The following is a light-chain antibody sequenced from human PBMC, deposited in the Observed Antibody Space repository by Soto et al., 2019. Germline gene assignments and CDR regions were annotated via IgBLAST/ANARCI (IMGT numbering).Light chain of an antibody. J-gene: IGKJ5*01. Sequence: ETVLTQSPATLSLSPGERATLSFKASQSVSSYLAWYQQKPGQAPRLLIYDASNRATGIPARFSGSGSGTDFTLTISSLEPEDFAVYYCQQRSNWISFGQGTRLEIK. V-gene: IGKV3-11*01. CDR1: QSVSSY. CDR2: DAS. CDR3: QQRSNWIS.